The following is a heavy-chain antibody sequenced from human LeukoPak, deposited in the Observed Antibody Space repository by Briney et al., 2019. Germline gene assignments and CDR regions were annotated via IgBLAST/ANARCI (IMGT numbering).Heavy chain of an antibody. Sequence: GGSLRLSCAASGSTFSSYAMGWVRQAPGKGLEWVSAISGSGGSTYYADSVKGRFTISRDNSKNTLYLQMNSQRAEDTAVYYCAKGRTRDAFDIWGQGTMVTVSS. CDR3: AKGRTRDAFDI. CDR2: ISGSGGST. J-gene: IGHJ3*02. D-gene: IGHD2-2*01. CDR1: GSTFSSYA. V-gene: IGHV3-23*01.